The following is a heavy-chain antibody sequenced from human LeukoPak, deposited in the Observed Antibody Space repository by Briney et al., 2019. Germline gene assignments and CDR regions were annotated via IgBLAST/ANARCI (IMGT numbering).Heavy chain of an antibody. D-gene: IGHD2-2*01. V-gene: IGHV4-30-2*01. CDR3: ASPAGCSSTSCRYWYFDL. CDR2: IYHSGST. J-gene: IGHJ2*01. Sequence: SETLSLTCAVSGGSISSGGYSWSWIRQPPGKGLEWIGYIYHSGSTYYNPSLKSRVTISVDRSKNQFSLKLSSVTAADTAVYYCASPAGCSSTSCRYWYFDLWGRGTLVTVSS. CDR1: GGSISSGGYS.